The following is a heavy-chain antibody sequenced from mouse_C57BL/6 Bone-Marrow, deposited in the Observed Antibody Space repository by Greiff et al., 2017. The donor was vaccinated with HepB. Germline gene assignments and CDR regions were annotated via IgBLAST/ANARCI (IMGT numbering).Heavy chain of an antibody. J-gene: IGHJ2*01. V-gene: IGHV5-16*01. CDR3: ARDLDYLDY. CDR1: GFTFSDYY. Sequence: EVMLVESEGGLVQPGSSMKLSCTASGFTFSDYYMAWVRQVPEKGLEWVANINYDGSSTYYLDYLKSRFIISRDNAKNILYLQMSSLKSEDTATYYCARDLDYLDYWGQGTTLTVSS. CDR2: INYDGSST.